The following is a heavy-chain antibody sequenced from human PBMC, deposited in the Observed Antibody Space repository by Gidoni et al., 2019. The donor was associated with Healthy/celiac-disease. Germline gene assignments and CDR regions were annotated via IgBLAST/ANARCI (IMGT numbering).Heavy chain of an antibody. J-gene: IGHJ4*02. D-gene: IGHD2-2*02. CDR3: ASIRAATGLDY. V-gene: IGHV4-34*01. CDR2: INHSGST. CDR1: GGSFSGYY. Sequence: QVQLQQWGAGLLKPSETLSITCAVYGGSFSGYYWSWIRQPPEKGLEWIGEINHSGSTNYNPSLKSRVTISVDTSKNQFSLKLSSVTAADTAVYYCASIRAATGLDYWGQGTLVTVSS.